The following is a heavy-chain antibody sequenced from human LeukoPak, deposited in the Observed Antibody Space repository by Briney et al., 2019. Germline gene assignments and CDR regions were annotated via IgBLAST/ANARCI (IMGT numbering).Heavy chain of an antibody. CDR3: ARGIAVAPGDTFDI. CDR2: IYPNSGGT. V-gene: IGHV1-2*02. D-gene: IGHD6-19*01. J-gene: IGHJ3*02. CDR1: GHTFTGYY. Sequence: GASVKVSCKASGHTFTGYYMHWVRQAPGQGLEWMGWIYPNSGGTNYAQKFQGRVTMTRDTSISTGYMELSSLRSDNTAVYYCARGIAVAPGDTFDIWGQGTMVTVSS.